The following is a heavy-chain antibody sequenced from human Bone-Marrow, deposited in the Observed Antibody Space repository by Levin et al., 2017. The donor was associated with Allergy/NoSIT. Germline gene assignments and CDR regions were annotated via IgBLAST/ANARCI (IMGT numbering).Heavy chain of an antibody. J-gene: IGHJ4*02. CDR1: GFTFSNYA. V-gene: IGHV3-23*01. Sequence: PGGSLRLSCTASGFTFSNYAMNWVRQAPGKGLEWLSAINGSGRRAYYSDSVKGRFTMSRDNSKNTAYLQMDSLRVADTALYYCAKDAVLGHPYYFDYWGQGILVTVSS. CDR2: INGSGRRA. CDR3: AKDAVLGHPYYFDY.